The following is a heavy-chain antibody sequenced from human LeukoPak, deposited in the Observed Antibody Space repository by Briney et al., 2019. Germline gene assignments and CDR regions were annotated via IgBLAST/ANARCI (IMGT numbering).Heavy chain of an antibody. CDR2: IKPDGSEK. CDR1: GFTFRSYW. J-gene: IGHJ4*02. V-gene: IGHV3-7*05. Sequence: GGSLTLSCAASGFTFRSYWMKWVRQAPGKGLEWLANIKPDGSEKYYVVSVEGRFTISRDNAKNSLSLEMNSLRPEDTAVYYCARYPQPQGWGQGTLVTVSS. CDR3: ARYPQPQG. D-gene: IGHD1-14*01.